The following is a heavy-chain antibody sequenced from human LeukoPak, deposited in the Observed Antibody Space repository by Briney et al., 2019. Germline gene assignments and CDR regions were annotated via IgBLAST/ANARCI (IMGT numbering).Heavy chain of an antibody. Sequence: NTSETLSLTCAVSGGSILTTNWWSWVRQPPGKGLEWIGEVHLSGASNYNPPLKSRVNMSIDKSKNQLSLELTSVTAADTAIYYCTRESGAFSPFGFWGQGTLVTVSS. V-gene: IGHV4-4*02. CDR1: GGSILTTNW. CDR2: VHLSGAS. D-gene: IGHD1-26*01. CDR3: TRESGAFSPFGF. J-gene: IGHJ4*02.